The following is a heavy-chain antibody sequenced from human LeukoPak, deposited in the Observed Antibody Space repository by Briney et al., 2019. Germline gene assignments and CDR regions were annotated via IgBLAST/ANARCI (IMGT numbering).Heavy chain of an antibody. CDR2: IIPIFGTA. D-gene: IGHD2-21*02. Sequence: SVKVSCKAYGGTFSSYAIRWVRQAPGQGLEWMGGIIPIFGTANYAQKFQGRVTITADESTSTAYMELSSLRSEDTAVYYCARGDTIVVVTGGRFDRWGQGTLVTVSS. CDR1: GGTFSSYA. V-gene: IGHV1-69*13. CDR3: ARGDTIVVVTGGRFDR. J-gene: IGHJ5*02.